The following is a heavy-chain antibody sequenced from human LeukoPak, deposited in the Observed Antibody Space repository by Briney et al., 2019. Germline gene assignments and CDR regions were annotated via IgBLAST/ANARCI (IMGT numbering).Heavy chain of an antibody. J-gene: IGHJ4*02. CDR1: AFNFRSYW. Sequence: PGGSLTLYCAASAFNFRSYWMHRHRQAPGQGLVWVSRTDSDGAATYADSVKGRFTISRDDANNMLYLQMSSLRADDTAVYYCTRDGLTCHSSGCWKPSDYWGQGALVTVSS. D-gene: IGHD3-22*01. V-gene: IGHV3-74*01. CDR2: TDSDGAAT. CDR3: TRDGLTCHSSGCWKPSDY.